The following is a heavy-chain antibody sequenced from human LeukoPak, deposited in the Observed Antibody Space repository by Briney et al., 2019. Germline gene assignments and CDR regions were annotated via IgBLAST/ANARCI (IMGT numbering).Heavy chain of an antibody. V-gene: IGHV3-53*01. Sequence: GGSLRLSCAASGFTVSSNYMSWVRQAPGKGLEWGSVIYSGGSTYYADSVKGRFTISRDNSKNTLYLQVNSLRAEDTAVYYCASPIAVAGNDAFDIWGQGTMVTVSS. CDR1: GFTVSSNY. CDR3: ASPIAVAGNDAFDI. CDR2: IYSGGST. J-gene: IGHJ3*02. D-gene: IGHD6-19*01.